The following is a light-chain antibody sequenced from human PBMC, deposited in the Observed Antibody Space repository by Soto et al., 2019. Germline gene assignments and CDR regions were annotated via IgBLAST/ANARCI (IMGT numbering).Light chain of an antibody. CDR3: QQYGTSPTWT. V-gene: IGKV3-20*01. CDR1: KGVSSSY. Sequence: EMGLPRCAGTLPLSRGARPTLSVMTIKGVSSSYLAWYQQKPGQPPSLLIYSASSRATGIPDRFSGSGSGTDFTLTISRLEPEDFEVYYCQQYGTSPTWTFGPGTKV. CDR2: SAS. J-gene: IGKJ1*01.